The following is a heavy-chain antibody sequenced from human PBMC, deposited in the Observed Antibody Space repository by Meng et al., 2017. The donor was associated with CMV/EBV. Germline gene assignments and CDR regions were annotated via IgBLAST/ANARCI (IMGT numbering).Heavy chain of an antibody. CDR2: ISWNSGSI. D-gene: IGHD3-22*01. CDR3: AKDCGDYYDSSGYYPGAFDI. Sequence: GGSLRLSCAASGFTFADYAMHWVRQAPGKGLEWVSGISWNSGSIGYADSVKGRFTISRDNAKNSLYLQMNSLRAEDTALYYCAKDCGDYYDSSGYYPGAFDIWGQGTMVTVSS. J-gene: IGHJ3*02. CDR1: GFTFADYA. V-gene: IGHV3-9*01.